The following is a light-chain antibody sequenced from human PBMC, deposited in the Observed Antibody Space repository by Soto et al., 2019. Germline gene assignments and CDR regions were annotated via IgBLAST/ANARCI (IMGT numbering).Light chain of an antibody. CDR2: DVS. CDR3: CSYAGSYTWV. V-gene: IGLV2-11*01. Sequence: QSALTQPRSVSGSPGQSVTISCTGTSSDVGGYNFVSWYQQHPGKAPKLMIYDVSKRPSGVPDRFSGSKSGNTASLTISGRQAEDEADYYCCSYAGSYTWVFGTGTKLTV. CDR1: SSDVGGYNF. J-gene: IGLJ1*01.